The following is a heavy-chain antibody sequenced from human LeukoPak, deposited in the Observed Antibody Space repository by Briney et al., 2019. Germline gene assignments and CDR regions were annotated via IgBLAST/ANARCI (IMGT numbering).Heavy chain of an antibody. CDR2: ISYDGINK. CDR1: GFTFSTYG. Sequence: GGSLRLSCAASGFTFSTYGMHWVRQAPGKGPEWVALISYDGINKYYVDSVKGRFTISRDNSKNMLYLQMNSLRAEDTAVYYCGKPYYYGSRSYMDYWGQGTLVTVSS. D-gene: IGHD3-10*01. CDR3: GKPYYYGSRSYMDY. V-gene: IGHV3-30*18. J-gene: IGHJ4*02.